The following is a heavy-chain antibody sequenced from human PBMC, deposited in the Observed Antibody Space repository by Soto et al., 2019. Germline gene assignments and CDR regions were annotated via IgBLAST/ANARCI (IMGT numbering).Heavy chain of an antibody. CDR3: AKVGYDTFGYYLRSFDY. J-gene: IGHJ4*02. Sequence: EEQLVESGGGLVMPGGSPRLSCAASGFIFRDSWMTWVRQAPGKGLQWVANIKPDGSEVYYADSMKGRFTISRDNARNSLYLQMSSLRAEDTAVYYCAKVGYDTFGYYLRSFDYWGQGTLVTVSS. CDR2: IKPDGSEV. D-gene: IGHD3-3*01. V-gene: IGHV3-7*03. CDR1: GFIFRDSW.